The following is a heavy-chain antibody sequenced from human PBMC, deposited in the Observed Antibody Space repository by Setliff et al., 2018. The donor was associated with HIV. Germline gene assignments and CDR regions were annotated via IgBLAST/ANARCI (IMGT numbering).Heavy chain of an antibody. D-gene: IGHD3-10*01. CDR3: SVFSGLWEFFQH. Sequence: PGGSLRLSCAASGFSVSTYWMNWVRQAPGKGLEWVGFIRSKAYGGTIDYAASVKGRFTISRDDSKGTAYLQMNRLEIEDTAVYYCSVFSGLWEFFQHWGQGTLVTVSS. CDR2: IRSKAYGGTI. V-gene: IGHV3-49*04. CDR1: GFSVSTYW. J-gene: IGHJ1*01.